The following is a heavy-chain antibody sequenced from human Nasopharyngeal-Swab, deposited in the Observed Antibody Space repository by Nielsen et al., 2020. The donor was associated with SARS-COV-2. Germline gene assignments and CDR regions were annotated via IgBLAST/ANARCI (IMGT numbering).Heavy chain of an antibody. D-gene: IGHD4-17*01. Sequence: SETLSLTCTVSGGSIRSHYWSWVRQPPGKGLEWIGYSSYIGSSNYKPSLKSRVTISVDTSKNQFSLKLRFVTAADTAVYYCARGRYGDYGVDYYYYMDVWGQGTLVTVSS. CDR1: GGSIRSHY. V-gene: IGHV4-59*11. J-gene: IGHJ6*03. CDR3: ARGRYGDYGVDYYYYMDV. CDR2: SSYIGSS.